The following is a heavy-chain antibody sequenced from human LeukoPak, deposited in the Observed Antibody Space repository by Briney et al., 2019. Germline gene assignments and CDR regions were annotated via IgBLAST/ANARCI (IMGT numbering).Heavy chain of an antibody. CDR3: ARGGGLDV. Sequence: GGSLRLSCVASRFSFSDSVIHWVRQAPGKGLEWVASINHNGNVNYYVDSVKGRFTISRDNARNSLYLQMSNLRAEDTAVYFCARGGGLDVWGQGATVTVSS. D-gene: IGHD3-16*01. CDR1: RFSFSDSV. V-gene: IGHV3-7*03. J-gene: IGHJ6*02. CDR2: INHNGNVN.